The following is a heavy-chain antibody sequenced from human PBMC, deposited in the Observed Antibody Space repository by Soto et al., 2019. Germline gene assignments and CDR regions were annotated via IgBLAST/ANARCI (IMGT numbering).Heavy chain of an antibody. CDR2: ISSSSSYI. Sequence: GGSLRLSCAASGFTFSSYSMNWVRQAPGKGLEWVSSISSSSSYIYYADSVKGRFTISRDNAKNSLSLQMNSLRAEDTAVYYCASPLGYCSSTSCPNMDVWGKGTTVTVSS. D-gene: IGHD2-2*01. CDR1: GFTFSSYS. J-gene: IGHJ6*03. V-gene: IGHV3-21*01. CDR3: ASPLGYCSSTSCPNMDV.